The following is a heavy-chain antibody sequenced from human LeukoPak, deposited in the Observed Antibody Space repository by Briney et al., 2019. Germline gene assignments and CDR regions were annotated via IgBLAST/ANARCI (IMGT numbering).Heavy chain of an antibody. CDR2: IYYTGST. CDR1: GGSISTYY. J-gene: IGHJ4*02. Sequence: SETLSLTCTVSGGSISTYYWSWIRQPPGKGLEWIGHIYYTGSTNYNPSLKSRVTISVDTSKNQFSLKLSSVTAADTAVYYCARTPYSSGWYDIDYWGQGTLVTVSS. V-gene: IGHV4-59*08. D-gene: IGHD6-19*01. CDR3: ARTPYSSGWYDIDY.